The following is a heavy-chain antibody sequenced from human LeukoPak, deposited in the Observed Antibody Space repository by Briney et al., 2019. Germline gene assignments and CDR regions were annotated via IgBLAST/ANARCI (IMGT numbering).Heavy chain of an antibody. CDR2: IYSSGST. CDR3: ASMAQLGNYYYYGMDV. CDR1: GGTINNYY. V-gene: IGHV4-4*07. J-gene: IGHJ6*02. D-gene: IGHD6-13*01. Sequence: SETLSLTCTVSGGTINNYYWSWIRQPAGKGLDWIGRIYSSGSTNYNPSLKSRVTMSVDTSKNQFSLKLSSVTAADTAVYYCASMAQLGNYYYYGMDVWGQGTTVTVSS.